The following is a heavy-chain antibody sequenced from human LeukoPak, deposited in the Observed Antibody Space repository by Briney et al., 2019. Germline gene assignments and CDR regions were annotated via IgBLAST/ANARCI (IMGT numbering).Heavy chain of an antibody. CDR3: ATQPTYGGPYYYYYYMDV. D-gene: IGHD4-23*01. Sequence: GESLRLSCAGPGFTLSSFWIGWVRQAPREGLEWVATIKQKVSEKYYVESVKVRFTISRDNAKNSLYLQMNSLRAEDTAVYYCATQPTYGGPYYYYYYMDVWGKGTTVTVSS. CDR2: IKQKVSEK. CDR1: GFTLSSFW. J-gene: IGHJ6*03. V-gene: IGHV3-7*02.